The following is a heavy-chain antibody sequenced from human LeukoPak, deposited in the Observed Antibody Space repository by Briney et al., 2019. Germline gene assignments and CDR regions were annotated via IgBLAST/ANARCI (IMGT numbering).Heavy chain of an antibody. D-gene: IGHD3-22*01. Sequence: GGSLRLSCAASGFTVSSNYMSWVRQAPGKGLEWVSVIYSGGSTYYADSVKGRFTISRDNSKNTLYLQMNSLRAEDTAVYYCARHPYSSGYQGHAVGYWGQGTLVTVSS. CDR1: GFTVSSNY. CDR3: ARHPYSSGYQGHAVGY. J-gene: IGHJ4*02. V-gene: IGHV3-53*01. CDR2: IYSGGST.